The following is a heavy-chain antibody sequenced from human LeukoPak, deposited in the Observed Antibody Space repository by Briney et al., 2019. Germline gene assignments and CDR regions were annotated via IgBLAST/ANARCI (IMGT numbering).Heavy chain of an antibody. CDR3: ARGFESSTVTTSFGSGVDY. CDR2: INHSGSA. D-gene: IGHD4-17*01. V-gene: IGHV4-34*01. Sequence: SETLSLTCAVYGGSFSGYYWSWIRQPPGKGLECIGEINHSGSANYNPSLKSRVTISVDTSKNQFSLKLSSVTAADTAVYYCARGFESSTVTTSFGSGVDYWGQGTLVTVSS. J-gene: IGHJ4*02. CDR1: GGSFSGYY.